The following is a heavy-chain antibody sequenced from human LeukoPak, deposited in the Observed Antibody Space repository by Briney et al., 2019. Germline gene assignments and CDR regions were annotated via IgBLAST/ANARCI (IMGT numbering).Heavy chain of an antibody. CDR3: TTFSGWYAPLWY. CDR1: VFTFSNAW. D-gene: IGHD6-19*01. CDR2: IKSKTDGGTT. J-gene: IGHJ4*02. Sequence: GGSLRLSCAASVFTFSNAWMSWVRQAPGKGLEWVGRIKSKTDGGTTDYAAPVKGRLTISRDDSKNTLYLQMNSLTTEDTAVYYSTTFSGWYAPLWYWGQGTLVTVSS. V-gene: IGHV3-15*01.